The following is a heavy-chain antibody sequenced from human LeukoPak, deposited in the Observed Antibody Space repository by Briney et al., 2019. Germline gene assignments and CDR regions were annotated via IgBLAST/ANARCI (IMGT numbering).Heavy chain of an antibody. J-gene: IGHJ4*02. CDR1: GGSISSSSYY. V-gene: IGHV4-39*07. Sequence: SETLSLTCTVSGGSISSSSYYWGWIRQPPGKGLEWTGSIYYSGSTYYNPSLKSRVTISVDKSKNQFSLKLSSVTAADTAVYYCARGLVWSDFWSGYDYWGQGTLVTVSS. D-gene: IGHD3-3*01. CDR3: ARGLVWSDFWSGYDY. CDR2: IYYSGST.